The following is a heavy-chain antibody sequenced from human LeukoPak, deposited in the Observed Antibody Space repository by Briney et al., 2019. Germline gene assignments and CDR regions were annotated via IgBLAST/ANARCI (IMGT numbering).Heavy chain of an antibody. Sequence: PWASVKVSCKASGYTFTNYGISWVRQAPGQGLEWMGWISAYNGNTNYAQRLQGRVTMTTDTSTSTAYMELSSLRSEDTAVYYCARGYYYDSSGSYFDYWGQGTLVTVSS. CDR3: ARGYYYDSSGSYFDY. D-gene: IGHD3-22*01. CDR1: GYTFTNYG. CDR2: ISAYNGNT. J-gene: IGHJ4*02. V-gene: IGHV1-18*01.